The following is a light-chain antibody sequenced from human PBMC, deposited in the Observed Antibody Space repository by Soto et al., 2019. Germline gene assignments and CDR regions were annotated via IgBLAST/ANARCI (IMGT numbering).Light chain of an antibody. J-gene: IGKJ2*01. CDR1: QSFNNW. Sequence: DIQMTQSPSTLSASVGDRVTITCRASQSFNNWLAWYQQKPGKAPKLLIYDASTLQSGVPSRFSGSGSGTEFTLTISSLQPHDFATYYCQKSDGYFGQGTRLEIK. CDR3: QKSDGY. V-gene: IGKV1-5*01. CDR2: DAS.